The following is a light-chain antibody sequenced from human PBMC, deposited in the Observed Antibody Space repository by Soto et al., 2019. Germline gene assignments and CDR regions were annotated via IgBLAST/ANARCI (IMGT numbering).Light chain of an antibody. CDR2: DVS. J-gene: IGLJ1*01. CDR3: CSYTTSNTRQIV. Sequence: QSVLTQPPSVSAAPGQTVTISCSGGSSNIENNYVSWYQQQPGKAPKFMIYDVSNRPSGVSNRFSGSKSGNTASLTISGLQAEDEADYYCCSYTTSNTRQIVFGTGTKVTVL. CDR1: SSNIENNY. V-gene: IGLV2-14*01.